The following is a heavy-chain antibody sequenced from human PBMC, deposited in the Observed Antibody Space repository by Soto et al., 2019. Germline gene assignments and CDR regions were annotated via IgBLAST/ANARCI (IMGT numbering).Heavy chain of an antibody. CDR2: INAGNGNT. D-gene: IGHD4-17*01. CDR3: ARDSLHYGDYYYYYYYMDV. CDR1: GYTFTSYA. J-gene: IGHJ6*03. V-gene: IGHV1-3*01. Sequence: ASVKVSCKASGYTFTSYAMHWVRQAPGQRLEWMGWINAGNGNTKYSQKFQGRVTITRDTSASTAYMELSSLRSEDTAVYYCARDSLHYGDYYYYYYYMDVWGKGTMVTVSS.